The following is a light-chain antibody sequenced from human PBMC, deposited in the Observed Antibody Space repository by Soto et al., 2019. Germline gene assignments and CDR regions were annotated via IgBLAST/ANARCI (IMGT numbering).Light chain of an antibody. J-gene: IGKJ2*01. V-gene: IGKV3-15*01. CDR2: GAS. CDR3: QQYNNWPPYT. CDR1: QSVSRN. Sequence: EIMMTQSPATLSVSPGERATLSCRASQSVSRNLAWYQQKPGQAPRLLIFGASTRATGTPDRFSGSGSGREFTLTISSLQSEDFAMYYCQQYNNWPPYTFGQGTMLEIK.